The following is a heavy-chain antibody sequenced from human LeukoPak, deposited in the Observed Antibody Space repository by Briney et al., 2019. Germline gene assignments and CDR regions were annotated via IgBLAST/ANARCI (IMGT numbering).Heavy chain of an antibody. D-gene: IGHD6-13*01. J-gene: IGHJ4*02. V-gene: IGHV1-8*01. CDR3: ARGRPGLASAGTYDF. CDR2: MNPNSGKT. Sequence: GPVKVSCKASGYTFTSSDINWVRQAPGQGLEWMGWMNPNSGKTGYARKFQGRVTMTKNTSISTAYMEVSSLGYEDTAIYYCARGRPGLASAGTYDFWGQGTLITVSS. CDR1: GYTFTSSD.